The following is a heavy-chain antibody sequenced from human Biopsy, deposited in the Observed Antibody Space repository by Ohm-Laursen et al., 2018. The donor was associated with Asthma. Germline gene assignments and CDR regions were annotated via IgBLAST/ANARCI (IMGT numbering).Heavy chain of an antibody. V-gene: IGHV1-69*13. Sequence: SVKVSCKASGDSFSDYAISWVRQAPGQGLEWMGGLIPVLGTPDHAQMFEGRVTITADESASTAYMELSSLSSEDTAVYYCARGYSGSDRIVYYYSGLEVWGQGTTVTVSS. CDR1: GDSFSDYA. CDR3: ARGYSGSDRIVYYYSGLEV. CDR2: LIPVLGTP. D-gene: IGHD5-12*01. J-gene: IGHJ6*02.